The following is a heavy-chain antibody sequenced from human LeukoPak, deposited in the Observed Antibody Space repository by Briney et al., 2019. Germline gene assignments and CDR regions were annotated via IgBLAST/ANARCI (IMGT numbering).Heavy chain of an antibody. J-gene: IGHJ4*02. V-gene: IGHV1-2*02. CDR3: ARGREIHGGSDTKLDDY. D-gene: IGHD3-10*01. CDR2: ISPRSGDT. Sequence: ASVKVSCKASGYSFTDYYMHWVRQDPGGGLEWRGWISPRSGDTSYAQKFQGRVTITRDTSINTVDMDLSGLTSDGTAVFYCARGREIHGGSDTKLDDYWGQGTLVTVSS. CDR1: GYSFTDYY.